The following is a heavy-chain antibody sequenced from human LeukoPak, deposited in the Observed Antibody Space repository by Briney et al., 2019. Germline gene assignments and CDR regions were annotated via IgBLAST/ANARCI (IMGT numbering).Heavy chain of an antibody. Sequence: SETLSLTCTVSGDSIRSYYWSWIRQPPGKGLEWIGEINHSGSTNYNPSLKSRVTISVDTSKNQFSLKLSSVTAADTAVYYCARGRRRYFDAYYFDYWGQGTLVTVSS. D-gene: IGHD3-9*01. CDR1: GDSIRSYY. V-gene: IGHV4-34*01. CDR3: ARGRRRYFDAYYFDY. CDR2: INHSGST. J-gene: IGHJ4*02.